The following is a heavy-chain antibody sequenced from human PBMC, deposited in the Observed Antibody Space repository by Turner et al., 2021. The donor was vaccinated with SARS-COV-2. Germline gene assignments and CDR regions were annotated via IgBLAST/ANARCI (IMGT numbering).Heavy chain of an antibody. Sequence: EVQLVETEGGLVQPGGSRSLSCSSSGFTVSSNYMSWVRQAPGKGLEWVSVISSGGSTYYADSVKGRFTISRDNSKNTLYLQMNSLRAEDTAVYYGARGGEYQLLHYYGMDVWGQGTTVTVSS. D-gene: IGHD2-2*01. CDR1: GFTVSSNY. CDR2: ISSGGST. CDR3: ARGGEYQLLHYYGMDV. J-gene: IGHJ6*02. V-gene: IGHV3-53*02.